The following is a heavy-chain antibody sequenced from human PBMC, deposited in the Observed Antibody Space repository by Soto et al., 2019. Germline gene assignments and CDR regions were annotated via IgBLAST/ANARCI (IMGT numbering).Heavy chain of an antibody. V-gene: IGHV5-51*01. CDR3: ARGETGYSSGWYLR. D-gene: IGHD6-19*01. Sequence: PVESLKISCNGSGYSFTSYWIGWVRQMPGKGLEWMGIIYPGDSDTRYSPSFQGQVTISADRSISTAYLQWSSLEASDTAMYYCARGETGYSSGWYLRWGQGTLVTVSS. CDR2: IYPGDSDT. J-gene: IGHJ4*02. CDR1: GYSFTSYW.